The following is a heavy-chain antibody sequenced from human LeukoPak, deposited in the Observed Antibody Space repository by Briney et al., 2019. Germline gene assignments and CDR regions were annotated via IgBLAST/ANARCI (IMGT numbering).Heavy chain of an antibody. D-gene: IGHD1-26*01. CDR3: ARWGTTTN. CDR2: ISTSSSTI. V-gene: IGHV3-48*01. Sequence: GGSLRLSCAASGFTFGSYSMNWVRQAPGKGLEWISYISTSSSTIYYADSVKGRFTISRDNAKNSLYLQMNSLRADDTAVYYCARWGTTTNWGEGTLVTVSS. J-gene: IGHJ4*02. CDR1: GFTFGSYS.